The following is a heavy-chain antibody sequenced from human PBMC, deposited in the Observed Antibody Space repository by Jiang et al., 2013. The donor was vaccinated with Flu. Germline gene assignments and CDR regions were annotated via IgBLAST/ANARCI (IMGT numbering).Heavy chain of an antibody. D-gene: IGHD2-21*01. CDR3: ARDVEAPNWDAFDF. CDR1: GGSISGQY. J-gene: IGHJ3*01. V-gene: IGHV4-59*11. Sequence: SGSGLVKPSGTLSLTCTVSGGSISGQYWHWIRQPPGKGLEWIGQVYSSGSTYYNPSLGSRVVISVDTSKNHFTLQLTAVTAADTAIYYCARDVEAPNWDAFDFWGQGTMVTVS. CDR2: VYSSGST.